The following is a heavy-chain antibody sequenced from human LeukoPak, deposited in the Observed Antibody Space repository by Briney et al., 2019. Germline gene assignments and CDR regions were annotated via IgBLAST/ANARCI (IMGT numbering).Heavy chain of an antibody. CDR2: IYYSGST. CDR1: GGSISSGGYY. CDR3: ARATNWGVGYFDY. Sequence: PSQTLSLTCTVSGGSISSGGYYWSWIRQHPGQGLEWIGYIYYSGSTYYNPSLKSRVTISVDTSKNQFSLKLSSVTAADTAVYYCARATNWGVGYFDYWGQGTLVTVSS. V-gene: IGHV4-31*03. D-gene: IGHD7-27*01. J-gene: IGHJ4*02.